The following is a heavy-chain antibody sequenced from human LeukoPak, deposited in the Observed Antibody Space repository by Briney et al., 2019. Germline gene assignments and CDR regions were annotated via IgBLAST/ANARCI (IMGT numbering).Heavy chain of an antibody. CDR3: ARARYETRIWPKSRYDYYHYMDV. D-gene: IGHD3-3*01. CDR1: GYTFTSYY. Sequence: ASVTVSCKASGYTFTSYYMHWVRQAPGQGLEWMGLINPGGVSASYAQKFQGRVTMTRDTSASTAYMELSSLRSGDMAVYYCARARYETRIWPKSRYDYYHYMDVWGKGTTVTVSS. CDR2: INPGGVSA. V-gene: IGHV1-46*01. J-gene: IGHJ6*03.